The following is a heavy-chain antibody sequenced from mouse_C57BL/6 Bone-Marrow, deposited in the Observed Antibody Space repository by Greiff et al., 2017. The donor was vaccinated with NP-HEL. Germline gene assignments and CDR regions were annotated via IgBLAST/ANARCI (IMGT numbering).Heavy chain of an antibody. CDR2: ISDGGSYT. Sequence: QGVESGGGLVKPGGSLKLSCAASGFTFSSYAMSWVRQTPEKRLEWVATISDGGSYTYYPDNVKGRFTISRDNAKNNLYLQMSHLKSEDTAMYYCARAYYYGSSYSWFAYWGQGTLVTVSA. D-gene: IGHD1-1*01. CDR3: ARAYYYGSSYSWFAY. V-gene: IGHV5-4*01. J-gene: IGHJ3*01. CDR1: GFTFSSYA.